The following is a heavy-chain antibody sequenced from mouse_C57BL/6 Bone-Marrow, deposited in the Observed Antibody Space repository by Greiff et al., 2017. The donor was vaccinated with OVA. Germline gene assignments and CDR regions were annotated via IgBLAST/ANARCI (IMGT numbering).Heavy chain of an antibody. V-gene: IGHV6-3*01. D-gene: IGHD3-1*01. CDR1: GFTFSNYW. CDR3: TVGGGTGAMDY. CDR2: IRLKSDNYAT. J-gene: IGHJ4*01. Sequence: EVQLVESGGGLVQPGGSMKLSCVASGFTFSNYWMNWVRQSPEKGLEWVAQIRLKSDNYATHYAESVKGRFTISRDDSKSSVYLQMNNLRAEDTGIYYCTVGGGTGAMDYWGQGTSVTVSS.